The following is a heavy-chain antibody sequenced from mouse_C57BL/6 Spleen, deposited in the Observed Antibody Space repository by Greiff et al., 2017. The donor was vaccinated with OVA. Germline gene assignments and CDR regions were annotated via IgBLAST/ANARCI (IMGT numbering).Heavy chain of an antibody. CDR3: AREDYYYAMDD. Sequence: EVMLVESGGGLVKPGGSLKLSCAASGFTFSDYGMHWVRQAPEKGLEWVAYISSGSSTIYYADTVKGRFTISRDNAKNTLFLQMTSLRSEDTAMYYCAREDYYYAMDDWGQGTSVTVSS. V-gene: IGHV5-17*01. CDR2: ISSGSSTI. CDR1: GFTFSDYG. J-gene: IGHJ4*01.